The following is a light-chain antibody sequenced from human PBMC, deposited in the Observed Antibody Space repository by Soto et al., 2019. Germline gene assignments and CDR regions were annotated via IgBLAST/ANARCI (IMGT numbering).Light chain of an antibody. CDR2: DVS. V-gene: IGLV2-11*01. CDR1: SSDVGGYNY. CDR3: CSYAGTYTV. J-gene: IGLJ2*01. Sequence: QSVLTQPRSVSGSPGQSVTFSCTGTSSDVGGYNYVSWYQQHPGKAPKLMIYDVSKRPSGVPDRFSGSKSGNTASLTISGLQAEDEADYYCCSYAGTYTVFGGGTKLTVL.